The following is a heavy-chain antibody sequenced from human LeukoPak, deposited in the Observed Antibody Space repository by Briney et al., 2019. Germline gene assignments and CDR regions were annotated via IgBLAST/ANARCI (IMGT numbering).Heavy chain of an antibody. CDR2: ITGIESNT. J-gene: IGHJ6*03. D-gene: IGHD3-16*01. V-gene: IGHV3-11*04. CDR3: ARDLTDYYYYYMDV. Sequence: GGPLRLSCAASGFTFSDYYMTWIRQAPGKGLEWLSYITGIESNTYYADSVQGRFTISRDNAKNSLYLQMNSLRAEDTAAYYCARDLTDYYYYYMDVWGKGTTVTVSS. CDR1: GFTFSDYY.